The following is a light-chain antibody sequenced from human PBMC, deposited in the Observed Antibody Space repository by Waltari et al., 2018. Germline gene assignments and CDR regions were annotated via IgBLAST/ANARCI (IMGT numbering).Light chain of an antibody. V-gene: IGLV2-11*01. Sequence: QSALTQPRSVSGSPGQSVTISCTGSSRDIGGYNYVSWYQQHPGKAPKLMIYDVSERPSGVPDRCSGTKSGNTAFLTISGLQADDEADYFCSSYAGYNTLVFGGGTKLTVL. CDR2: DVS. J-gene: IGLJ3*02. CDR3: SSYAGYNTLV. CDR1: SRDIGGYNY.